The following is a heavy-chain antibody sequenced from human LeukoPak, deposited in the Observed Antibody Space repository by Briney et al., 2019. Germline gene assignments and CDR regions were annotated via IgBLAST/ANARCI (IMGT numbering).Heavy chain of an antibody. CDR1: GGSFSGYY. CDR2: INHSGST. CDR3: ARAYSGSYYIWFDP. V-gene: IGHV4-34*01. D-gene: IGHD1-26*01. Sequence: SETLSLTCAVYGGSFSGYYWSWIRQPPGKGLEWIGEINHSGSTNCNPSLKSRVTISVDTSKNQFSLKLSSVTAADTAVYYCARAYSGSYYIWFDPWGQGTLVTVSS. J-gene: IGHJ5*02.